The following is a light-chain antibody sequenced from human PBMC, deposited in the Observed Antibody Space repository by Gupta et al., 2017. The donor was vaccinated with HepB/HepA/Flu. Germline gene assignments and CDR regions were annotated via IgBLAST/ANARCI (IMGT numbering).Light chain of an antibody. J-gene: IGKJ1*01. V-gene: IGKV1-39*01. Sequence: DIQMTQSPSSLSASVGDRVTITCRASQSISTYLNWYQQKPGKAPKLLIYAASSLQSGVPSRFSGSGSGTDFTLSISSLQPEDVATYYCQQGHSAPRTFGQGTKVVIK. CDR3: QQGHSAPRT. CDR2: AAS. CDR1: QSISTY.